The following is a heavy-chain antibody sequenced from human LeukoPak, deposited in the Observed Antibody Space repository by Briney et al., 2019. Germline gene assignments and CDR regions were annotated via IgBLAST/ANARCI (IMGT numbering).Heavy chain of an antibody. D-gene: IGHD1-26*01. Sequence: GGSLRLSCAASGFTFSSYGMHWVRQAPGKGLEWAAVISYDGSNKYYADSVKGRFTISRDNSKNTLYLQMNSLRAEDTAVYYCAKGFVVGATAPYFDYWGQGTLVTVSS. CDR2: ISYDGSNK. V-gene: IGHV3-30*18. J-gene: IGHJ4*02. CDR1: GFTFSSYG. CDR3: AKGFVVGATAPYFDY.